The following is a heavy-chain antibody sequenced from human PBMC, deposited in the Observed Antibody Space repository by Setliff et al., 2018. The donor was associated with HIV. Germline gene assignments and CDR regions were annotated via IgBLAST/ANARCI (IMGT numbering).Heavy chain of an antibody. CDR3: ARGGYSYGFGRHRAYFQY. CDR2: INHSGGT. CDR1: GGSFSAYY. Sequence: SETLSLTCAVYGGSFSAYYWSWIRQTPGKGLEWIGEINHSGGTNYNPSPKSRVTMSVDTSKNQFSLKLSSVTAADTAVFYCARGGYSYGFGRHRAYFQYWGQGTQVTAPQ. V-gene: IGHV4-34*01. D-gene: IGHD5-18*01. J-gene: IGHJ1*01.